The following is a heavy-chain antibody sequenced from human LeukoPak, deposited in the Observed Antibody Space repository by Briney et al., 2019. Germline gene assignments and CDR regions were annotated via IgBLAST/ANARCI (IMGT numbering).Heavy chain of an antibody. CDR3: ARERGWNDFDY. CDR2: INPNSGGT. D-gene: IGHD1-1*01. V-gene: IGHV1-2*02. J-gene: IGHJ4*02. Sequence: ASVKVSCKASVYTFTGYYMHWVGQAPGQGLEWMGWINPNSGGTNYAQKFQGRVTMTRDTSISTAYMELSRLRSDDTAVYYCARERGWNDFDYWGQGTLVTVSS. CDR1: VYTFTGYY.